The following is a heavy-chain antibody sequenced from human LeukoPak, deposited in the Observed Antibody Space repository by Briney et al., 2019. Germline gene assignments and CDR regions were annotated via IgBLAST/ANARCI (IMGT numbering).Heavy chain of an antibody. CDR1: GFTFSSYG. CDR2: ISYDGTKK. D-gene: IGHD5-12*01. CDR3: TNGRSSGSGNEFDY. Sequence: GGSLRLSCAASGFTFSSYGMHWVRQAPGKGLEWVAGISYDGTKKYYADSVKGRFTISRDNSKNTLYVEMNSLRGEHTAVYYCTNGRSSGSGNEFDYWGRGTLVTVSS. V-gene: IGHV3-30*03. J-gene: IGHJ4*02.